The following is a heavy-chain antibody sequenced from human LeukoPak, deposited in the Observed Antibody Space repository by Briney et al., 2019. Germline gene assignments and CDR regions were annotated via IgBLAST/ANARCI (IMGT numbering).Heavy chain of an antibody. CDR2: IYYSGST. J-gene: IGHJ4*02. V-gene: IGHV4-59*08. CDR1: GGSISSYY. D-gene: IGHD2-15*01. CDR3: ARGSGGIVVVVEK. Sequence: PSETLSHTCTVSGGSISSYYWSWIRQPPGKGLEWIGYIYYSGSTYYNPSLKSRVTISVDTSKNQFSLKLSSVTAADTAVYYCARGSGGIVVVVEKWGQGTLVTVSS.